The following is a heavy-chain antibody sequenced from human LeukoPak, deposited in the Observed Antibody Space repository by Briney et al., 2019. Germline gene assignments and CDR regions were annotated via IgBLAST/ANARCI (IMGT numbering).Heavy chain of an antibody. D-gene: IGHD6-19*01. V-gene: IGHV1-2*06. CDR2: INPNSGGT. J-gene: IGHJ4*02. CDR3: ARAGMAVAGTGGY. CDR1: GYTFTGYY. Sequence: ASVKVSCKASGYTFTGYYMHWVRQAPGQGLEWMGRINPNSGGTDYAQKFQGRVTMTRDTSISAAYMELSRLRSDDTAVYYCARAGMAVAGTGGYWGQGTLVTVSS.